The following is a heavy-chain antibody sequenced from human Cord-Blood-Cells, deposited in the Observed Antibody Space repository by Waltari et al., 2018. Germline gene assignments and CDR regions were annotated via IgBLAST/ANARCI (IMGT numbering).Heavy chain of an antibody. CDR2: INHSGST. D-gene: IGHD3-10*01. J-gene: IGHJ4*02. Sequence: QVQLQQWGAGLLKPSETLSLTCAVYGGSFSGYYWSWIRQPPGKGLEWIGEINHSGSTNYNPSLKSRVTISVDTSKNQFSLKLSSVTAADTAVYYCAGHRKRVRGVIDYWGQGTLVTVSS. V-gene: IGHV4-34*01. CDR1: GGSFSGYY. CDR3: AGHRKRVRGVIDY.